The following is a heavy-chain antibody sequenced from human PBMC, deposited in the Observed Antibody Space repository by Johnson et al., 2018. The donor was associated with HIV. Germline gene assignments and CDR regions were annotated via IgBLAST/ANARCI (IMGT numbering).Heavy chain of an antibody. CDR1: GFTFSDYY. D-gene: IGHD6-13*01. CDR2: IRSKAYGGTT. Sequence: EVQLVESGGGLVKPGGSLRLSCAASGFTFSDYYMSWIRQAPGKGLEWVSFIRSKAYGGTTEYAASVKGRFIISRADSKSIAYLQMTSLKTEDTGVYYCSRGIAAAGTPVAFDVWGQGTMVIVFS. J-gene: IGHJ3*01. V-gene: IGHV3-49*05. CDR3: SRGIAAAGTPVAFDV.